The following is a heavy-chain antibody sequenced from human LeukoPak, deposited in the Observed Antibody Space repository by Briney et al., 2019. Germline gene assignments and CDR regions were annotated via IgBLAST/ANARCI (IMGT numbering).Heavy chain of an antibody. D-gene: IGHD3-3*01. CDR1: GFTFSSHW. CDR3: TRYGFWGDSYYYYYMDV. Sequence: GGSLRLSCAASGFTFSSHWMSWVRQAPGKGREWVANIKQEGNEKYYVDSVKGRFTISRDNAKNSLYLQMNSLRAEDTAVYYCTRYGFWGDSYYYYYMDVWGKGTTVTVSS. V-gene: IGHV3-7*01. CDR2: IKQEGNEK. J-gene: IGHJ6*03.